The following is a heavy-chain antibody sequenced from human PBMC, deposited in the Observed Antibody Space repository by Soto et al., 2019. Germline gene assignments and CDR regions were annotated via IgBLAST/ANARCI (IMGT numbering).Heavy chain of an antibody. D-gene: IGHD2-2*01. V-gene: IGHV3-33*01. J-gene: IGHJ3*02. CDR2: IWYDGSNK. Sequence: GGSLRLSCAASGFTFSSYGMHWVRQAPGKGLEWVAVIWYDGSNKYYADSVKGRFTISRDNSKNTLYLQMNSLRAEDTAVYYCARDPYCSSTSCHYLGAFDIWGQGTMVTVSS. CDR3: ARDPYCSSTSCHYLGAFDI. CDR1: GFTFSSYG.